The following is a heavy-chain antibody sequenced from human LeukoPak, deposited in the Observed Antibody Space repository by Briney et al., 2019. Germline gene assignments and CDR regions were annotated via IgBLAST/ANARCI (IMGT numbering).Heavy chain of an antibody. CDR3: AKLVGGYDYPPV. D-gene: IGHD5-12*01. CDR2: IGGSGGST. J-gene: IGHJ1*01. Sequence: PGGSLRLSCAASGFTFSSYAMSWVRQAPGKGLEWVSAIGGSGGSTYYADSVKGRFTISRDDSKNTLSLRMNSLRVEDTAVYYCAKLVGGYDYPPVWGQGTLVTVSS. V-gene: IGHV3-23*01. CDR1: GFTFSSYA.